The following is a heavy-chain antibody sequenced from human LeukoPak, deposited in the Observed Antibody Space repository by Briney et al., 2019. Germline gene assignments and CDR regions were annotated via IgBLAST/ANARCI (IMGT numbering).Heavy chain of an antibody. J-gene: IGHJ3*02. CDR3: ARRSSWLDAFDI. CDR1: GGSISSYY. D-gene: IGHD6-13*01. V-gene: IGHV4-59*05. CDR2: IYYSGST. Sequence: SETLSLTCTVSGGSISSYYRSWIRQPPGKGLEWIGSIYYSGSTYYNPSLKSRVTISVDTSKNQFSLKLSSVTAADTAVYYCARRSSWLDAFDIWGQGTMVTVSS.